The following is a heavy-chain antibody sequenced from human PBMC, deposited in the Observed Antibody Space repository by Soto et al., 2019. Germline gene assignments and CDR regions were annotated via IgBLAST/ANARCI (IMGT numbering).Heavy chain of an antibody. V-gene: IGHV1-18*01. J-gene: IGHJ4*02. CDR3: ARIRFLEWFPAEFDY. D-gene: IGHD3-3*01. CDR1: GYTFTSYG. Sequence: ASVKVSCKASGYTFTSYGISWVRQAPGQGLEWMGWISAYNGNTNYAQKLQGRVTMTTDTSTSTAYMELRSLRSDDTAVYYCARIRFLEWFPAEFDYWGQGTLVTVS. CDR2: ISAYNGNT.